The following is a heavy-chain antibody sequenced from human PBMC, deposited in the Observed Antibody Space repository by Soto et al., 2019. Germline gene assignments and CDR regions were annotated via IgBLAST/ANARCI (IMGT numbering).Heavy chain of an antibody. V-gene: IGHV3-21*01. J-gene: IGHJ6*02. D-gene: IGHD3-22*01. CDR2: ISSSSSYI. CDR1: GFTFSSYS. Sequence: GGSLRLSXAASGFTFSSYSRNWVRQPPGKGLEWVASISSSSSYIYYADSVKGRFIISRDNANNSLYLQMNSLRADDTAVYYCARDYYQSSGYYYTNYYYYGMDVWGQGTTVTVSS. CDR3: ARDYYQSSGYYYTNYYYYGMDV.